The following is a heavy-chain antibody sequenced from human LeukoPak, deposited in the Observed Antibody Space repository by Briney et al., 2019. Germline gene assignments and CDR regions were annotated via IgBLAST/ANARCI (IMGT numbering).Heavy chain of an antibody. Sequence: ASVKVSCKASGYTFTSYYMHWVRQAPGQGLGWMGIINPSGGNTNYAQKFQGRVTMTRDMSTSTVYMELSSLRSEDTAVYYCARERSSGYNDAFDIWGQGTMVTVSS. D-gene: IGHD3-22*01. CDR3: ARERSSGYNDAFDI. J-gene: IGHJ3*02. CDR1: GYTFTSYY. V-gene: IGHV1-46*01. CDR2: INPSGGNT.